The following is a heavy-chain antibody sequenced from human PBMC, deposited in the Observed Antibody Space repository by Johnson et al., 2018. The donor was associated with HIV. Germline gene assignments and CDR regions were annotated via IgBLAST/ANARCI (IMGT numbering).Heavy chain of an antibody. D-gene: IGHD6-6*01. Sequence: VQVVESGGGLVQPGGSLRLSCAASGFTFSSYAMSWVRQAPGKGLEWVSAISGSGGSTYYADSVKGRFTISRDNSKNSLYLQMNSLRAEDTALYYCAKDSLELATRPCAFDIWGQGTMVTVSS. CDR2: ISGSGGST. CDR3: AKDSLELATRPCAFDI. J-gene: IGHJ3*02. V-gene: IGHV3-23*04. CDR1: GFTFSSYA.